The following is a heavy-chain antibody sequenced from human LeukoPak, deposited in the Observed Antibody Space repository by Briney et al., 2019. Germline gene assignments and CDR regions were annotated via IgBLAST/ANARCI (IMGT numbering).Heavy chain of an antibody. V-gene: IGHV3-74*01. Sequence: GGSPRLSCVASGFSLSGYWMYWVRQAPGKGLMYISRNNGDGSTTNYADVVKGRFTMSRDNVKNTLYLQMNSLRVEDTAVYYCARDPRNVGLAPWGQGTLVTVSS. J-gene: IGHJ5*02. D-gene: IGHD2-15*01. CDR1: GFSLSGYW. CDR2: NNGDGSTT. CDR3: ARDPRNVGLAP.